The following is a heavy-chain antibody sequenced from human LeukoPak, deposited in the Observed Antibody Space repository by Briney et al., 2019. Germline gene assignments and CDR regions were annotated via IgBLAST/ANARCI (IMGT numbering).Heavy chain of an antibody. CDR3: VRARAVAAPGNFGGD. Sequence: GGSLRLSCAASGFTFSTYWMHWVRQAPGKGLVWVSRIKTDGSSTSYADSVKGRFTISRDNAKNTLYLQMNSLRAEDTAVYYCVRARAVAAPGNFGGDWGQGTLVTVS. CDR2: IKTDGSST. V-gene: IGHV3-74*01. CDR1: GFTFSTYW. J-gene: IGHJ4*02. D-gene: IGHD6-13*01.